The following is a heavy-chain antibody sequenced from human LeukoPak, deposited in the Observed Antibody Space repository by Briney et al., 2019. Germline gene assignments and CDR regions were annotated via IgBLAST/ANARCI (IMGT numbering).Heavy chain of an antibody. CDR3: ARESRVVVAAT. CDR2: INPNSGGT. V-gene: IGHV1-2*06. Sequence: GASVKVSCKASGYTFTSYDINWVRQATGQGLEWMGRINPNSGGTNYAQKFQGRVTMTRDTSISTAYMELSRLRSDDTAVYYCARESRVVVAATWGQGTLVTVSS. D-gene: IGHD2-15*01. CDR1: GYTFTSYD. J-gene: IGHJ4*02.